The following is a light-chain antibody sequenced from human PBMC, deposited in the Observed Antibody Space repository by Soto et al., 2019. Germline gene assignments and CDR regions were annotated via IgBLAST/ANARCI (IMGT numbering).Light chain of an antibody. CDR1: SSNVGNNY. Sequence: QSVLTQPPSVSAAPGQKVTISCSGSSSNVGNNYVSWYRQLPGTAPKFLIYENHRRPSGTPDRFSGSKSGTSATLDITGLQTGEEADYYCGTWDSSLSVVVFGGGTKLTVL. CDR2: ENH. J-gene: IGLJ2*01. CDR3: GTWDSSLSVVV. V-gene: IGLV1-51*02.